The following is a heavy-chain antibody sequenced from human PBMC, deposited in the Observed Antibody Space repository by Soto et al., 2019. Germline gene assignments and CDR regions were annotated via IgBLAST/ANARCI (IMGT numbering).Heavy chain of an antibody. CDR1: GGTFSSYA. CDR2: IIPIFGTA. V-gene: IGHV1-69*13. CDR3: ASNAEMAKTPSNWFDP. J-gene: IGHJ5*02. Sequence: ASVKVSCKASGGTFSSYAISWVRQAPGQGLEWMGGIIPIFGTANYAQKFQGRVTITADESTSTAYMELSSLRSEDTAVYYCASNAEMAKTPSNWFDPWGQGTLVTVSS. D-gene: IGHD5-12*01.